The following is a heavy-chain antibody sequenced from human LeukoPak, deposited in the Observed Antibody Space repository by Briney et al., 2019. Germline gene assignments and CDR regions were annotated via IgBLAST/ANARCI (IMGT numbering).Heavy chain of an antibody. V-gene: IGHV3-23*01. CDR1: GFTFSSYA. J-gene: IGHJ4*02. CDR3: ATYCSSTSCRGEDY. CDR2: ISGSGGST. Sequence: GGSLRLSCAASGFTFSSYAMSWVRQAPGKGXXXXXAISGSGGSTYYADSVKGRFTISRDNSKNTLYLQMNSLRAEDTAVYYCATYCSSTSCRGEDYWGQGTLVTVSS. D-gene: IGHD2-2*01.